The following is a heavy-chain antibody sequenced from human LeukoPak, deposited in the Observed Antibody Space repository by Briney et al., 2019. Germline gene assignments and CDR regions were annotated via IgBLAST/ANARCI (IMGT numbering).Heavy chain of an antibody. Sequence: SETLSLTCTVSGDYISSNYWTWLRQPAGKGLEWIGRIYTNGGTNYNPSLKSRVTMSLDTSKKQFALKLSSVTAADTAVYYCAREKPVPGSGGIVVVIPATWGQGTLVTVSS. CDR1: GDYISSNY. J-gene: IGHJ5*02. CDR3: AREKPVPGSGGIVVVIPAT. V-gene: IGHV4-4*07. CDR2: IYTNGGT. D-gene: IGHD2-15*01.